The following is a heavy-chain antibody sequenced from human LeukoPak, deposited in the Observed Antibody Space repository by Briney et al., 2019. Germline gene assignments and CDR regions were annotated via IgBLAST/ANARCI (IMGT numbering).Heavy chain of an antibody. D-gene: IGHD3-22*01. J-gene: IGHJ5*02. Sequence: ASVKVSCKASGYTFTSYGISWVRQAPGQGLEWMGWISAYNGNTNYAQKLQGRVTMTTDTSTSTAYMELRSLRSDDTAVYYCARVFYDYYDSSGYSNWFDPWGQGTLVTVSS. CDR3: ARVFYDYYDSSGYSNWFDP. CDR1: GYTFTSYG. CDR2: ISAYNGNT. V-gene: IGHV1-18*01.